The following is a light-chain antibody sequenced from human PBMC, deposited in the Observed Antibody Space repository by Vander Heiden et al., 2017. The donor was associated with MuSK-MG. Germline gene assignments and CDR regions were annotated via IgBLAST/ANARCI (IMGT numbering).Light chain of an antibody. J-gene: IGLJ2*01. V-gene: IGLV3-19*01. CDR3: NARDSSGNPS. CDR2: GKN. Sequence: SSGLTQDPAVSVPLGQTVRITCQGDSVRSYYASWYQQKPGQAPVRVIYGKNNRPSGIPDRFSGSSSGNTASLTITGAQAEDEADYYCNARDSSGNPSFGGGTKLTVL. CDR1: SVRSYY.